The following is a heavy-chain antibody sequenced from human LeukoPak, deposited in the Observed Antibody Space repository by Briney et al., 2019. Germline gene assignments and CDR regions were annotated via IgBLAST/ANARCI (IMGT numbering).Heavy chain of an antibody. CDR2: IRYDGSNK. V-gene: IGHV3-30*02. J-gene: IGHJ4*02. D-gene: IGHD2-15*01. Sequence: GGSLRLSCAASGFTLSNYGIHWVRQAPGKGLEWVAFIRYDGSNKYYADSVKGRFTISRDNSKNTLYLQMNSLRAEDTAVYYCAKADSGSGYFDYWGQGTLVTVSS. CDR3: AKADSGSGYFDY. CDR1: GFTLSNYG.